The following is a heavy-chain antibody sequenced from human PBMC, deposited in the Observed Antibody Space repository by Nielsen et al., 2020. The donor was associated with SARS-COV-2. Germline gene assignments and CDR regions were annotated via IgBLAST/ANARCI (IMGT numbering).Heavy chain of an antibody. CDR3: AKVPSLYSSSSGEFWFDP. Sequence: GESLKISCAASGFTFSSYAMSWVRQAPGKGLEWVSAISGSGGSTYYADSVKGRFTISRDNSKNTLYLQMNSLRAEDTAVYYCAKVPSLYSSSSGEFWFDPWGQGTLVTVSS. J-gene: IGHJ5*02. D-gene: IGHD6-6*01. CDR1: GFTFSSYA. V-gene: IGHV3-23*01. CDR2: ISGSGGST.